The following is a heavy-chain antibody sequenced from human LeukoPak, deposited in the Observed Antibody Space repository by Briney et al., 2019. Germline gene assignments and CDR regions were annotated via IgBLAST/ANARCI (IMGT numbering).Heavy chain of an antibody. CDR1: GFTFSSYG. CDR2: ISYDGSNK. Sequence: GGSLRLSCAASGFTFSSYGMHWVRQAPGKGLQWVAVISYDGSNKYYADSVKGRFTISRDNSKNTLYLQMNSLRAEDTAVYYCAKALHVPYSSVPNAAFDIWGQGTMVTVSS. D-gene: IGHD6-19*01. V-gene: IGHV3-30*18. CDR3: AKALHVPYSSVPNAAFDI. J-gene: IGHJ3*02.